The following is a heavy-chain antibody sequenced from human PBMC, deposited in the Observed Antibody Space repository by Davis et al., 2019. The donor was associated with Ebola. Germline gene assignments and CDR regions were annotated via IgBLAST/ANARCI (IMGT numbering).Heavy chain of an antibody. V-gene: IGHV1-69*13. Sequence: SVKVSCTASGGTFSTYAINWVRQAPGQGLEWMGGIIPIFGTANYAQKFQGRVTITADESTSTAYMELSSLRSEDTAVYYCARPAESGSIVAAGTFDYWGQGTLVTVSS. CDR1: GGTFSTYA. CDR2: IIPIFGTA. CDR3: ARPAESGSIVAAGTFDY. J-gene: IGHJ4*02. D-gene: IGHD6-13*01.